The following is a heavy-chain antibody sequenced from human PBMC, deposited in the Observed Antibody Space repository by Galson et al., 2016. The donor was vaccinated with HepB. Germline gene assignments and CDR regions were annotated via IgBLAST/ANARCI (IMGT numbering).Heavy chain of an antibody. Sequence: SVKVSCKASGYTFTNYYLHWVRQTPGQGLEWMGVMNCNSGSTFYAQKFQGRVTMTRDTSTSTVYMELRSLRSDDTAVYYCARSAGISAIGDPHWGQGTLVTVSS. CDR2: MNCNSGST. J-gene: IGHJ4*02. D-gene: IGHD6-13*01. CDR1: GYTFTNYY. CDR3: ARSAGISAIGDPH. V-gene: IGHV1-46*01.